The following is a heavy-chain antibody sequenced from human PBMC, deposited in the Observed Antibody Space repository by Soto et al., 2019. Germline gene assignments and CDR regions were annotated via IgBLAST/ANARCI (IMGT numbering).Heavy chain of an antibody. CDR3: ARDLVVHGMDV. V-gene: IGHV4-31*03. Sequence: PSETLSLTCTVSGGSISSGGYYWSWIRQHPGKGLEWIGYIYYSGSAYYNPSLKSRVTISVDTSKNQFSLKLSSVTAADTAVYYCARDLVVHGMDVWGQGTTVTVSS. D-gene: IGHD2-15*01. CDR1: GGSISSGGYY. CDR2: IYYSGSA. J-gene: IGHJ6*02.